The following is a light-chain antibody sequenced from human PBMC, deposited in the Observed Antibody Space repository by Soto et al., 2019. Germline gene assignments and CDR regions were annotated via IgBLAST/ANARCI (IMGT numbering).Light chain of an antibody. CDR1: QSVSSN. J-gene: IGKJ4*01. Sequence: EIVMTQSPATLSVSPGERATLSCRASQSVSSNLAWYQQKPGQAPRLLIYGASTRATGIPARFSGSGSGKEFTLTISSLQSEDFAVYYCQQYINWPLTFGGGTKVDIK. CDR3: QQYINWPLT. CDR2: GAS. V-gene: IGKV3-15*01.